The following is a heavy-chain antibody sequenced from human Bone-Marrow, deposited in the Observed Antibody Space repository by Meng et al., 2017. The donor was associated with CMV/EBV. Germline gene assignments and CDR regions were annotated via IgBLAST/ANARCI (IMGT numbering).Heavy chain of an antibody. V-gene: IGHV4-39*07. D-gene: IGHD3-3*01. CDR1: GGSVTSSNYY. CDR3: ARGVWSASNWFDP. J-gene: IGHJ5*02. CDR2: IYYSGST. Sequence: SETLSLTCTVSGGSVTSSNYYWGWIRQPPGKGLEWIGTIYYSGSTYINPSLESRVTISVDASKNQVSLRVISVIDADTAVYYCARGVWSASNWFDPWGQGTLVTVSS.